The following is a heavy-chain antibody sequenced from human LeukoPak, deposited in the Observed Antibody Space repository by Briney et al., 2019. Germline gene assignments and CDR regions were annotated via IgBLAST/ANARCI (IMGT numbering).Heavy chain of an antibody. CDR1: GGPISSYY. Sequence: PSETLSLTCTASGGPISSYYWSWIRQPPGKGLEWIGYIYTSGSTNYNPSLKSRLTISVDTSKNQFSLKQISVTTADTTVYYCAGAFGGKSYGEYFDYWGQGTLVTVSS. D-gene: IGHD3-16*01. V-gene: IGHV4-4*08. CDR2: IYTSGST. J-gene: IGHJ4*02. CDR3: AGAFGGKSYGEYFDY.